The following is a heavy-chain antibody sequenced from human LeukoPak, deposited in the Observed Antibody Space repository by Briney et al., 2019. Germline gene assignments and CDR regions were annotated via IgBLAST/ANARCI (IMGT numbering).Heavy chain of an antibody. CDR2: ISGSGGST. CDR1: GFTFSSYG. Sequence: SGGSLRLSCAASGFTFSSYGMSWVRQAPGKGLEWVSAISGSGGSTYYADSVKGRFTISRDNAKNSLYLQMNSLRAEDTAVYYCARNDYGDYEIYFDYWGQGTLVTVSS. D-gene: IGHD4-17*01. CDR3: ARNDYGDYEIYFDY. V-gene: IGHV3-23*01. J-gene: IGHJ4*02.